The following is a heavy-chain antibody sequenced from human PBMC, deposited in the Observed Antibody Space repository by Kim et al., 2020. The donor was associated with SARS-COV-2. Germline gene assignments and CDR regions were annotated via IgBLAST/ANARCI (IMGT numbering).Heavy chain of an antibody. V-gene: IGHV4-34*01. D-gene: IGHD3-22*01. J-gene: IGHJ4*02. CDR3: ARDLVYDSSGYYGGDIFYFDY. Sequence: SETLSLTCAVYGGSFSGYYWSWIRQPPGKGLEWIGEINHSGSTNYNPSSKSRITITVDTSKNQFSLKLSSVTAADTAVYYCARDLVYDSSGYYGGDIFYFDYSGQGALVTLSS. CDR2: INHSGST. CDR1: GGSFSGYY.